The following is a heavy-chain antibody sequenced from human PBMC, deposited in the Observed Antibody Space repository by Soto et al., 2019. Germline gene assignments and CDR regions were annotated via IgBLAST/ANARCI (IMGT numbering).Heavy chain of an antibody. D-gene: IGHD3-22*01. J-gene: IGHJ2*01. V-gene: IGHV3-48*01. CDR2: ISSSSSTI. CDR1: GFTFSSYS. Sequence: GGSLRLSCAASGFTFSSYSMNWVRQAPGKGLEWVSYISSSSSTIYYADSVKGRFTISRDNAKNSLYLQMNSLRAEDTAVYYCAKVGDYYESFDYWYFAFWGRCTLVTVSS. CDR3: AKVGDYYESFDYWYFAF.